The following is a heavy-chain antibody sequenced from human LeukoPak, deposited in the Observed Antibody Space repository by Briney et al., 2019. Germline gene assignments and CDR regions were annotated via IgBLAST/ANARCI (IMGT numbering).Heavy chain of an antibody. CDR1: GFTFSDYY. Sequence: PGGSLRLSCAASGFTFSDYYMSWIRQAPGKGLVWVSRINSDGSSTSYADSVKGRFTISRDNAKNTLYLQMNSLRAEDTSVYYCARDRNTGSSYENLFEYWGQGSLVTVSS. J-gene: IGHJ4*02. CDR3: ARDRNTGSSYENLFEY. V-gene: IGHV3-74*01. D-gene: IGHD1-26*01. CDR2: INSDGSST.